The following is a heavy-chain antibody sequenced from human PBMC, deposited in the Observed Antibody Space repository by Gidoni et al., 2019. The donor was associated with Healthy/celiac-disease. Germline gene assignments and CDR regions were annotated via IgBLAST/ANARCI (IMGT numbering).Heavy chain of an antibody. CDR1: GYTLTELS. J-gene: IGHJ6*02. V-gene: IGHV1-24*01. Sequence: QVQLVQSGAEVKKPGASVKVSCKVSGYTLTELSMHWVRQAPGKGLEWMGGFDPEDGETIYAQKFQGRVTMTEDTSTDTAYMELSSLRSEDTAVYYCATVVTFPGVPRYSSGPGDGMDVWGQGTTVTVSS. D-gene: IGHD6-19*01. CDR2: FDPEDGET. CDR3: ATVVTFPGVPRYSSGPGDGMDV.